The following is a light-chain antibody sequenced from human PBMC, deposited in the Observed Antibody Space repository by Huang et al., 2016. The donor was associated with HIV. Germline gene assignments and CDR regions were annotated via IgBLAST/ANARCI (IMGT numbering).Light chain of an antibody. CDR2: CAS. J-gene: IGKJ2*01. CDR1: QNLSKY. CDR3: QQSYGIPRT. V-gene: IGKV1-39*01. Sequence: DIQMTQSPSSLSASVGDTVIITCRASQNLSKYLNWYQQVPVRAPKLLIYCASNLQRGGSLIRFSGRASGTDFTLTITSLQPEDAATYFCQQSYGIPRTFGLGT.